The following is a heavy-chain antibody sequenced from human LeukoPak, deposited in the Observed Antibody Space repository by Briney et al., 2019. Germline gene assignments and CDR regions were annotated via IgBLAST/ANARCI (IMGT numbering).Heavy chain of an antibody. Sequence: TSETLSLTCTVSGGSISSYYWSWIRQPPGKGLEWIGYIYYSGSTNYNPSLKSRVTISVDTSKNQFSLKLSSVTAADTAVYYCARDTMVTTISDYYGMDVWGQGTTATVSS. CDR2: IYYSGST. V-gene: IGHV4-59*12. D-gene: IGHD4-17*01. J-gene: IGHJ6*02. CDR3: ARDTMVTTISDYYGMDV. CDR1: GGSISSYY.